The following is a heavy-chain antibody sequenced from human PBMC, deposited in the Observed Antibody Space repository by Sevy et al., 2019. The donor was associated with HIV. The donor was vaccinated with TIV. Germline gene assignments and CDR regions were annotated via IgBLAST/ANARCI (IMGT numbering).Heavy chain of an antibody. J-gene: IGHJ6*02. V-gene: IGHV1-69*13. CDR3: ARMATTLYYYYYGMDV. D-gene: IGHD1-1*01. CDR2: IIPIFGTA. CDR1: GGTFSSYA. Sequence: ASVKVSCKASGGTFSSYAISWVRQAPGQGLEWMGGIIPIFGTANYAQTFQGRVTITADESTSTAYMELSSLRSEDTAVYYCARMATTLYYYYYGMDVWGQGTTVTVSS.